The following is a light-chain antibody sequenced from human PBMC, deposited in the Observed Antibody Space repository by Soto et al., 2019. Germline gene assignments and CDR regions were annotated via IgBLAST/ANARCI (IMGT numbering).Light chain of an antibody. CDR1: QSIGSY. J-gene: IGKJ5*01. CDR3: LQRSDWPPIT. Sequence: EIVLTQSPDTLSLSPGDRATLSCRASQSIGSYLAGYQQKPGQAPRLLIYDASNRATGIPARFSGGGSGTDFTLTISRLEPEDFAVYYCLQRSDWPPITFGQGTRLDSK. V-gene: IGKV3-11*01. CDR2: DAS.